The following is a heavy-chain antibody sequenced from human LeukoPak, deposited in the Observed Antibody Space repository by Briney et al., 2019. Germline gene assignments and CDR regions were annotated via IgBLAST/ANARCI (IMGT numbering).Heavy chain of an antibody. D-gene: IGHD3-10*01. CDR1: GGSISSGGYS. Sequence: SQTLSLTCAVSGGSISSGGYSWSWTRQPPGKGLEWIGYVYHSGGTSYNPSLKSRVTIAVDTSKNQFSLKLTSVTAADTAVYYCARDNADYASGGDWFDPWGQGTLVTVSS. J-gene: IGHJ5*02. CDR2: VYHSGGT. V-gene: IGHV4-61*08. CDR3: ARDNADYASGGDWFDP.